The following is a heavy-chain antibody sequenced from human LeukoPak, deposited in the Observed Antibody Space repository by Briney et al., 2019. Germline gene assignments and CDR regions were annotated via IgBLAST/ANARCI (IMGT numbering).Heavy chain of an antibody. CDR1: GFTFSDHY. CDR3: ALTVTFDY. V-gene: IGHV3-72*01. D-gene: IGHD4-17*01. Sequence: GGSLRLSCAASGFTFSDHYMDWVRQAPGKGLEWVGRTRNKANSYTTEYAASVKGRFTISRYDSKNSLYLQMNSLKTEDTAVYYCALTVTFDYWGQGTLVTVSS. CDR2: TRNKANSYTT. J-gene: IGHJ4*02.